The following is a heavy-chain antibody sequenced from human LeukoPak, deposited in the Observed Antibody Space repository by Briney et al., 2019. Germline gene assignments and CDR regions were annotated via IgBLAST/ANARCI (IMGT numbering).Heavy chain of an antibody. CDR1: GFTFTSLP. J-gene: IGHJ4*02. D-gene: IGHD3-22*01. V-gene: IGHV3-30*04. Sequence: GGSLRLSCAASGFTFTSLPLHWVRQAPGKGLEWVAVSSNHGSDEYYADSVKGRFTVSSDNSKKTVYLQMGSLRAEDTAVYYCAMDYYDSNGYSRGWDYWGQGTLVTVSS. CDR2: SSNHGSDE. CDR3: AMDYYDSNGYSRGWDY.